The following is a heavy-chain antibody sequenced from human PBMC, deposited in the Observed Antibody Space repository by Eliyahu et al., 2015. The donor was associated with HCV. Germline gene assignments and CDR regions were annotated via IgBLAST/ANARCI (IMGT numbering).Heavy chain of an antibody. V-gene: IGHV3-15*01. CDR2: IKSKTDGGTT. CDR1: GXTFSKAW. Sequence: EVQLVESGGGLVKPGGSLRLSXXAXGXTFSKAWMSWVRQAPGKGXEWIGRIKSKTDGGTTDYAAPVKGRFTISRDDSKSTLYLQMNSLKTEDTAVYYCTTGAPGGFDYYLDVWGQGTTVTVSS. J-gene: IGHJ6*03. D-gene: IGHD3-10*01. CDR3: TTGAPGGFDYYLDV.